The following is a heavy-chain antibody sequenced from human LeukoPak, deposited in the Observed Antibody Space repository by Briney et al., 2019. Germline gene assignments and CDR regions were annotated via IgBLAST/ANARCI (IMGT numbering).Heavy chain of an antibody. CDR1: GFTFSSYA. D-gene: IGHD3-16*01. J-gene: IGHJ6*02. Sequence: PGGSLRLSCAASGFTFSSYAMSWVRQAPGKGLEWVSSISGSGGSIYYADPVKGRFTISRDNSKNTLYLQMNSLRGEDTALYYCAKDLFTGYYFYAVDVWGQGTTVTVSS. V-gene: IGHV3-23*01. CDR3: AKDLFTGYYFYAVDV. CDR2: ISGSGGSI.